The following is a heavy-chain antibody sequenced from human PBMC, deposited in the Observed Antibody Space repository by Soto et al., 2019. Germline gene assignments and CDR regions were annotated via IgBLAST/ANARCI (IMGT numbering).Heavy chain of an antibody. V-gene: IGHV3-13*04. D-gene: IGHD3-3*01. Sequence: EVQLVESGGGLVQPGGSLRLSCAASGFTFSSYDMHWVRQATGKGLECVSAIGTAGDTYYPGSVKGRFTISRENAKNSLYLQMNSLRAGDTAVYYCARASLAWSLDPWGQGTLVTVSS. CDR2: IGTAGDT. CDR1: GFTFSSYD. J-gene: IGHJ5*02. CDR3: ARASLAWSLDP.